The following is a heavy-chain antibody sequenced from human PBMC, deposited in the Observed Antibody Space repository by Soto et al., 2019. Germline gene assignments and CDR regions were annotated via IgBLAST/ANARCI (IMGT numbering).Heavy chain of an antibody. CDR3: ARDFRTYSNGVAV. CDR2: INPSSGGT. D-gene: IGHD4-4*01. Sequence: ASVKVSCKASGYPFTGPYIYWVRQAPGQGLEWMGWINPSSGGTEFAEKFQGRVTVTRDTSIRTVFLELNSLTSDDTGVYFCARDFRTYSNGVAVWGQGTAVTGSS. J-gene: IGHJ6*02. CDR1: GYPFTGPY. V-gene: IGHV1-2*02.